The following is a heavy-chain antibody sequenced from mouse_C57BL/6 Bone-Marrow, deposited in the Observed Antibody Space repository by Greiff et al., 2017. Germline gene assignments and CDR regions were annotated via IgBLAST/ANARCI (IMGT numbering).Heavy chain of an antibody. Sequence: QVQLQQSGAELMKPGASVKLSCKATGYTFTGYWIEWVKQRPGHGLEWIGEILPGSGSTNYNEKFKGKATFTADTSSNTAYLQLSSLTTKDSALYYCARERDGYYAWFAFWGQGTLVTVSA. CDR2: ILPGSGST. V-gene: IGHV1-9*01. D-gene: IGHD2-3*01. CDR1: GYTFTGYW. J-gene: IGHJ3*01. CDR3: ARERDGYYAWFAF.